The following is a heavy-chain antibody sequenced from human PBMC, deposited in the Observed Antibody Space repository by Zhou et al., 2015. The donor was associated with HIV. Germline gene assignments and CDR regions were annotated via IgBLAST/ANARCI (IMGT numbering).Heavy chain of an antibody. J-gene: IGHJ5*02. D-gene: IGHD6-13*01. CDR2: ISTYNGNT. V-gene: IGHV1-18*01. CDR3: VRGVSVRYTSSQYWFHP. Sequence: QVQLVQSGAEVKKPGASVKVSCKASGYDFIRYGIGWVRQAPGQGLEWLGWISTYNGNTHYAQKFQGRVTMTTDASTSTVYMDLRSLRSDDSAVYYCVRGVSVRYTSSQYWFHPWGQGTLVTVSS. CDR1: GYDFIRYG.